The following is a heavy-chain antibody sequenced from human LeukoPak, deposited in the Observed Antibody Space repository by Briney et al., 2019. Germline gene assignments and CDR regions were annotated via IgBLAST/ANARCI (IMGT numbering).Heavy chain of an antibody. D-gene: IGHD2-2*01. J-gene: IGHJ4*02. V-gene: IGHV4-39*01. Sequence: SETLSLTCKVSGGSISSSSYYWGWIRQPPGKGLEWIGSIYYSGSTYYNPSLKSRVTISVDTSKNQFSLKLSSVTAADTAVYYCATVVPAARKRGVPIYYFDYWGQGTLVTVSS. CDR2: IYYSGST. CDR3: ATVVPAARKRGVPIYYFDY. CDR1: GGSISSSSYY.